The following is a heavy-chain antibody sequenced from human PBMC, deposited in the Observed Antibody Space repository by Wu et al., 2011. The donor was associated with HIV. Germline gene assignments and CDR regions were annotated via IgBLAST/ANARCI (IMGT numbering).Heavy chain of an antibody. CDR3: TRLSYYGDSGYYYFDD. Sequence: QVQLVQSGPEVRKPGSSVKVSCQASGGSFKTYAVSWVRQAPGQGLEWMGGIIPLLGTPNYAQRFQGRVTMTTDESTNTAYMELSSLTWEDTAMFYXTRLSYYGDSGYYYFDDWGQGTLVTVSS. V-gene: IGHV1-69*05. J-gene: IGHJ4*02. CDR1: GGSFKTYA. D-gene: IGHD3-22*01. CDR2: IIPLLGTP.